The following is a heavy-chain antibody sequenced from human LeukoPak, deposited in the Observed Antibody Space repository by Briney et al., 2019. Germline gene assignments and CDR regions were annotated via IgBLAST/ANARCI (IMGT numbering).Heavy chain of an antibody. D-gene: IGHD1-1*01. Sequence: SETLSLTCTVSGGSISGSYWSWIRQPAGKGLEWIGRIYTSGSTSYNPSLKSRVTMSVDTSKNHFSLSLTSVTAADTAVYYCARGGYEGFDPWGQGTLVTVSS. V-gene: IGHV4-4*07. CDR2: IYTSGST. CDR3: ARGGYEGFDP. J-gene: IGHJ5*02. CDR1: GGSISGSY.